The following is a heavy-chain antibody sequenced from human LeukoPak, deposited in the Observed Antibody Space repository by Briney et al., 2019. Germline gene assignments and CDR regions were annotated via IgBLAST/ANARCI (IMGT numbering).Heavy chain of an antibody. CDR1: GYTFTSYA. CDR2: ISAYNGNT. V-gene: IGHV1-18*01. D-gene: IGHD5-18*01. Sequence: ASVKVSCKASGYTFTSYAMHWVRQAPGQRLEWMGWISAYNGNTNYAQKLQGRVTMTTDTSTSTAYMELRSLRSDDTAVYYCARGRWGTAIAFYDPWGQGTLVTVSS. CDR3: ARGRWGTAIAFYDP. J-gene: IGHJ5*02.